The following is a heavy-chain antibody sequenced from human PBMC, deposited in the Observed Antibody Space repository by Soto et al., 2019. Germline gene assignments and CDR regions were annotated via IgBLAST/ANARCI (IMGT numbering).Heavy chain of an antibody. CDR2: IVVGSGNT. D-gene: IGHD2-8*01. CDR1: GFTFTSSA. V-gene: IGHV1-58*01. Sequence: ASVKVSCKASGFTFTSSAVQWVRQARGQRLEWIGWIVVGSGNTNYAQKFQERVTITRDMSTSTAYMELSSLRSEDTAVYYCAAVGGGSYCTNGVCYEDYYYGMDVWGQGTTVTVSS. CDR3: AAVGGGSYCTNGVCYEDYYYGMDV. J-gene: IGHJ6*02.